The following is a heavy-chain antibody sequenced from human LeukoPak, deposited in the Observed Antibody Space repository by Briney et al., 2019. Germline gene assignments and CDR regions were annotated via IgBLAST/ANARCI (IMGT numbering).Heavy chain of an antibody. CDR2: IYYSGST. V-gene: IGHV4-59*11. CDR1: GGSISSHY. D-gene: IGHD6-6*01. Sequence: SETLSLTCTVSGGSISSHYWSWIRQPPGKGLEWIGYIYYSGSTNYNPSLESRVTISVDTSKNQFSLKLSSVTAADTAVYYCARDSSSLPLDYWGQGTLVTVSS. CDR3: ARDSSSLPLDY. J-gene: IGHJ4*02.